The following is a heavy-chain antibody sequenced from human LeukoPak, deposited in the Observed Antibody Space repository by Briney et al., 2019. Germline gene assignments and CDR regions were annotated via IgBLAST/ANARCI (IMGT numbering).Heavy chain of an antibody. J-gene: IGHJ4*02. CDR3: ATRNPLYGGYDGYGVYFDY. D-gene: IGHD4-23*01. CDR2: FDPEDGET. Sequence: ASVKVSCKVSGYTLTELSMHWVRQAPGKGLEWMGGFDPEDGETIYAQKFQGRVTMTEDTSTDTAYMGLSSLRSEDTAVYYCATRNPLYGGYDGYGVYFDYWGQGTLATVSS. V-gene: IGHV1-24*01. CDR1: GYTLTELS.